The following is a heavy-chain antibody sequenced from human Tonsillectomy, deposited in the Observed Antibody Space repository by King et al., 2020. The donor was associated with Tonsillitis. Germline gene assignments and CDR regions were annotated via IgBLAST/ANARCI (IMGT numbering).Heavy chain of an antibody. Sequence: QLVQSGGGLVQPGRSLRLSCAASEFTFDDYGMHWGRQAPGKGLEWGSGISWNSGSIGYADSVKGRFTISRDNAKNSLYLRMNSLRAEDTALYYCAKALSTRDSSGSLDYWGQGTLVTVSS. CDR2: ISWNSGSI. CDR3: AKALSTRDSSGSLDY. J-gene: IGHJ4*02. CDR1: EFTFDDYG. V-gene: IGHV3-9*01. D-gene: IGHD3-22*01.